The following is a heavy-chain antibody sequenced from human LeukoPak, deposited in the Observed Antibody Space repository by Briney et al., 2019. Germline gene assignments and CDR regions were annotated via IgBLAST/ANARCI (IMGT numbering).Heavy chain of an antibody. CDR1: GFTFSSYG. J-gene: IGHJ4*02. Sequence: GGSLRLSCAASGFTFSSYGMHWVRQAPGKGLEWVAVMWYDGSNKYYADSVKGRFTISRDNSKNTLYPQMNSLRAEDTAVYYCARDWYSRATTVDYWGQGTLVTVSS. CDR2: MWYDGSNK. CDR3: ARDWYSRATTVDY. D-gene: IGHD1-26*01. V-gene: IGHV3-33*01.